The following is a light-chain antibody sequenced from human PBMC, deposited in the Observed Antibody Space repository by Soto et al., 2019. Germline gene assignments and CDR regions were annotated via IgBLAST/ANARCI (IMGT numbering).Light chain of an antibody. CDR3: QQSYSTPPT. CDR2: AAS. Sequence: DMQMTQYPSSLSASVGDRVTITCRASQSISSYLNWYQQKPGKAPKLLIYAASSLQSGVPSRFSGSGSGTDFTLTISSLQPEDFATYYCQQSYSTPPTFGQGTKVDSK. J-gene: IGKJ1*01. CDR1: QSISSY. V-gene: IGKV1-39*01.